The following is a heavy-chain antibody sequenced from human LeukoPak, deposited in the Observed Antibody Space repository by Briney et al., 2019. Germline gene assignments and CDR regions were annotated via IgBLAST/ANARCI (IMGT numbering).Heavy chain of an antibody. Sequence: AETLSLTCTVSGGSISSYYWSWIRQPPGKGLEWIGYIYYSGSTNYNPSLKSRVTISVDTSKNQFSLKLSSVTAADTAVYYCARWIGGATFYFDYWGQGTLVTVSS. J-gene: IGHJ4*02. CDR1: GGSISSYY. CDR3: ARWIGGATFYFDY. D-gene: IGHD1-26*01. CDR2: IYYSGST. V-gene: IGHV4-59*01.